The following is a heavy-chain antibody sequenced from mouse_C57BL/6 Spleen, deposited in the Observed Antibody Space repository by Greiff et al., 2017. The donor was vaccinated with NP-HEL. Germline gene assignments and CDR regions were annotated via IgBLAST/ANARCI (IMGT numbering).Heavy chain of an antibody. J-gene: IGHJ3*01. D-gene: IGHD2-4*01. V-gene: IGHV1-55*01. CDR2: IYPGSGST. Sequence: QVQLKQPGAELVKPGASVKMSCKASGYTFTSYWITWVKQRPGQGLEWIGDIYPGSGSTNYNEKFKSKATLTVDTSSSTAYMQRSSLTSEDAAVYYGARREDYGAWFAYWGQGTLVTVSA. CDR3: ARREDYGAWFAY. CDR1: GYTFTSYW.